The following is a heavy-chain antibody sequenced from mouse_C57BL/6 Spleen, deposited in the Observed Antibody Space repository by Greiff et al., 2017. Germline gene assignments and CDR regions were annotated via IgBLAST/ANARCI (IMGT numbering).Heavy chain of an antibody. CDR3: ARTTGSHFDY. Sequence: EVQLQQSGGGLVKPGGSLKLSCAASGFTFSDYGMHWVRQAPEKGLEWVAYISSGSSTSYYADTVKGRFTISRDNAKNTLFLQMTSLRSEDTAMYYCARTTGSHFDYWCQGTTLTVSS. V-gene: IGHV5-17*01. CDR2: ISSGSSTS. CDR1: GFTFSDYG. D-gene: IGHD1-1*01. J-gene: IGHJ2*01.